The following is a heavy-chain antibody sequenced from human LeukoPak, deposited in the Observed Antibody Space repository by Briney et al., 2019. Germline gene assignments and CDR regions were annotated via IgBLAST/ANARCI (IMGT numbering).Heavy chain of an antibody. D-gene: IGHD6-6*01. J-gene: IGHJ4*02. Sequence: GGSLRLSCAASGFTFSTYWMQWVRQAPGKGLVWVSRINNDGSGTTYADSVKGRFTISRDNPKNTVFLQMNSLRAEDTAVYYCARRGGSSSRRSPIDYWGQGTLVTVSS. CDR3: ARRGGSSSRRSPIDY. CDR1: GFTFSTYW. V-gene: IGHV3-74*01. CDR2: INNDGSGT.